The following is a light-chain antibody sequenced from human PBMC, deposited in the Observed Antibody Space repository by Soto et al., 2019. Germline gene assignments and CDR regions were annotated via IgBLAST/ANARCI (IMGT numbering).Light chain of an antibody. CDR1: SSDVGGYNY. CDR3: SSYAGSNNLGV. CDR2: EVS. J-gene: IGLJ2*01. Sequence: QSVLTQPPSASGSPGQSVTISCTGTSSDVGGYNYVSWYQQHPGKAPKLMIYEVSKRPSGVPDRFSGSGSGNTASLTVSGLQAEDEADYYCSSYAGSNNLGVFGGGTKLTVL. V-gene: IGLV2-8*01.